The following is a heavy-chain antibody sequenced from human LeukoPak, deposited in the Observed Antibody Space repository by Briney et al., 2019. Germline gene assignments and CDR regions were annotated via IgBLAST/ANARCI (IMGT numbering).Heavy chain of an antibody. V-gene: IGHV1-18*01. D-gene: IGHD3-16*01. CDR2: ISAYSGNT. CDR3: ARGADTGSYDSLVYFDY. CDR1: GYTFTSYG. Sequence: ASVKVSCRASGYTFTSYGISWVRQAPGQGLEWMGLISAYSGNTNFAQKLQGRVTMTTDTSTSTAYMELRSLRSDDTAVYFCARGADTGSYDSLVYFDYWGQGTLVTVSS. J-gene: IGHJ4*02.